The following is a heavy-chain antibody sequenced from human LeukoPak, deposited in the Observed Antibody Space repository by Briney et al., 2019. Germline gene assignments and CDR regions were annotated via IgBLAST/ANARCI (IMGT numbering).Heavy chain of an antibody. Sequence: GGSLRLPCAASGFTFSSYAMSWVRQGPGKGLEWVSAISGGGGSTYYADSVKGRFTISRDNSKNTLYLQMNSLRAEDTAVYYCAKDLAVASDYWGQGTLVTVSS. CDR3: AKDLAVASDY. CDR2: ISGGGGST. V-gene: IGHV3-23*01. CDR1: GFTFSSYA. J-gene: IGHJ4*02. D-gene: IGHD5-12*01.